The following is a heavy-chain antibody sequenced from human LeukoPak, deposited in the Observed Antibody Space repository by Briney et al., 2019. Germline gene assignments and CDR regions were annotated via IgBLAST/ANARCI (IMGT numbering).Heavy chain of an antibody. CDR3: AGQYYAGSYFYYYYYMDV. CDR1: GGSLSNYY. J-gene: IGHJ6*03. V-gene: IGHV4-4*07. CDR2: IYTSGST. Sequence: SETLSLTCTVSGGSLSNYYWSWIRQPAGKGLEWIGRIYTSGSTNYNPSLKSRVTISVDTSKNQFSLKLSSVTAADTAVYYCAGQYYAGSYFYYYYYMDVWGKGTTVTISS. D-gene: IGHD3-10*01.